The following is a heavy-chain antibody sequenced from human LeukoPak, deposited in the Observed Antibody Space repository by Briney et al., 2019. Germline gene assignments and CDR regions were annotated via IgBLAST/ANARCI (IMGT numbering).Heavy chain of an antibody. CDR3: ARVEGTYYYDSSGPLDY. V-gene: IGHV3-30*04. Sequence: GRSLRLSCAASGFTFSSYAMHWVRQAPGKGLEWVAVISYDGSNKYYADSVKGRFTISRDNSKNTLYLQMNSLRAEDTAAYYCARVEGTYYYDSSGPLDYWGQGTLVTVSS. J-gene: IGHJ4*02. CDR1: GFTFSSYA. CDR2: ISYDGSNK. D-gene: IGHD3-22*01.